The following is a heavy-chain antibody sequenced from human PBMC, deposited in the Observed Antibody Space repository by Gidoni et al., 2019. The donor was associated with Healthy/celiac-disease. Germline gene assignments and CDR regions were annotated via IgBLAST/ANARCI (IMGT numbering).Heavy chain of an antibody. Sequence: QVQLVQSGAEVKKPGSSVKVSCKASGGTFSSYAISWVRQAPGQGLEWMGRIIPILGIANYAQKFQGRVTITADKTTSTAYMELSSLRSEDTAVYYCARDIVAVAGVDYWGQGTLVTVSS. V-gene: IGHV1-69*04. CDR3: ARDIVAVAGVDY. CDR2: IIPILGIA. CDR1: GGTFSSYA. D-gene: IGHD6-19*01. J-gene: IGHJ4*02.